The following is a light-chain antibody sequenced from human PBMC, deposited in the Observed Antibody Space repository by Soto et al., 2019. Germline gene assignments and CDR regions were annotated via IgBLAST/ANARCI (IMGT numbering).Light chain of an antibody. V-gene: IGKV1-39*01. Sequence: DSQMTQSPSSLSASVGDRVTITCRASQSISSYLNWYQQKPGKAPKLLIYAASSLQSGVPSRFSGSGSGTDFTLTISSLQPEDVATYYCQQSYSTPTFGQGTKLEIK. CDR3: QQSYSTPT. J-gene: IGKJ2*01. CDR2: AAS. CDR1: QSISSY.